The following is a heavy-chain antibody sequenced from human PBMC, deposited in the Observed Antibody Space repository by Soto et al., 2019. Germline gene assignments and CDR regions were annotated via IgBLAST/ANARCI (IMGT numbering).Heavy chain of an antibody. CDR1: GGSLTSNSYY. D-gene: IGHD4-17*01. J-gene: IGHJ4*02. CDR3: ARRSTVTYDY. CDR2: FYYSQNT. Sequence: LSLTCTVSGGSLTSNSYYWGWIRQPPGKGLEWIGSFYYSQNTYFNPSLKGRVTISVDTSKNQFSLNLSAVTAADTAVYYCARRSTVTYDYWGQGFLVTVSS. V-gene: IGHV4-39*01.